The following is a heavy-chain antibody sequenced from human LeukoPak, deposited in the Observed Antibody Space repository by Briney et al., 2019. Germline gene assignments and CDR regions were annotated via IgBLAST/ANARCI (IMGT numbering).Heavy chain of an antibody. CDR2: IKHSGST. CDR1: GGSFSGYY. Sequence: SSETLSLTCALYGGSFSGYYWSWIRQSPGQGLEWIGEIKHSGSTNYNPSLTSRVTISVDTSKNQFSLKLSSVTAADTALYYCARGDIVVVPAANGSYYYMDVWGKGTTVTVSS. D-gene: IGHD2-2*01. V-gene: IGHV4-34*01. CDR3: ARGDIVVVPAANGSYYYMDV. J-gene: IGHJ6*03.